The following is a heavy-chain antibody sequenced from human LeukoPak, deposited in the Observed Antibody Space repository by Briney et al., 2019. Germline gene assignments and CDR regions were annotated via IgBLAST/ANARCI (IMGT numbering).Heavy chain of an antibody. Sequence: SETLSLTCTVSGGSISSSSYYWGWIRQPPGKGLEWIGSIYYSGSTYYNPSLKSRVTISVDTSKNQFSLKLSSVTAADTAVYYCASPRGYSYGANWFDPWGQGTLVTVSS. V-gene: IGHV4-39*07. CDR1: GGSISSSSYY. CDR3: ASPRGYSYGANWFDP. D-gene: IGHD5-18*01. CDR2: IYYSGST. J-gene: IGHJ5*02.